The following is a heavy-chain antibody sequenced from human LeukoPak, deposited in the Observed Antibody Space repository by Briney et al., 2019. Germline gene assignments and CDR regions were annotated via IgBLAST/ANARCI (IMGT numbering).Heavy chain of an antibody. Sequence: SETLSLTCTVSGTSISRHYWSWLRQSAGLGLEWLGYISTTGSTTYNPSLEGRVTMSEDTSQNQLSLTQRSVTAADTAVYFCARQDGLWVGDLRGWFDFWGQGIQVTVSS. CDR1: GTSISRHY. D-gene: IGHD3-10*01. CDR3: ARQDGLWVGDLRGWFDF. V-gene: IGHV4-4*09. J-gene: IGHJ5*01. CDR2: ISTTGST.